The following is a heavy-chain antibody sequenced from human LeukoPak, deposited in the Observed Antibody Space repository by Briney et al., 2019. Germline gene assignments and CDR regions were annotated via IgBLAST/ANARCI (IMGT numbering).Heavy chain of an antibody. CDR1: GGSISSGGYY. J-gene: IGHJ4*02. V-gene: IGHV4-31*03. CDR2: IYHTGST. CDR3: AREANRYYYGSGTLGFDS. Sequence: SQTLSLTCTVSGGSISSGGYYWSWIRQHPGKGLEWIGFIYHTGSTYYSPSLKSRITISVDTSKNQLSLNLSSVTAADTAVYYCAREANRYYYGSGTLGFDSWGQGTLVSVSS. D-gene: IGHD3-10*01.